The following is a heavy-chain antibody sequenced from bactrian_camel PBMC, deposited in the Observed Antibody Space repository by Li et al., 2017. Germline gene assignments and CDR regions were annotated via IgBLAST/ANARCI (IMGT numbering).Heavy chain of an antibody. Sequence: HVQLVESGGGTAQPGRSLRLSCAASGNTYSLNCLGWFRQTPGKEREQVAVFIYTFGRSTRYADSVKGRFTIVKDRAENTLHLRMINLKPEDTAMYYCAAVPLKCMIVKREADFLFWGQGTQVTVS. CDR2: IYTFGRST. J-gene: IGHJ6*01. D-gene: IGHD2*01. CDR1: GNTYSLNC. CDR3: AAVPLKCMIVKREADFLF. V-gene: IGHV3S54*01.